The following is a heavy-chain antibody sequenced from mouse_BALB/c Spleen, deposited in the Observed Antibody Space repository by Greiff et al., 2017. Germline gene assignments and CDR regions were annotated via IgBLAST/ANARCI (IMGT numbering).Heavy chain of an antibody. V-gene: IGHV2-6-7*01. CDR3: ARERYGNYGYFDV. CDR2: IWGDGST. D-gene: IGHD2-10*02. J-gene: IGHJ1*01. Sequence: VQVVESGPGLVAPSQSLSITCTVSGFSLTGYGVNWVRQPPGKGLEWLGMIWGDGSTDYNSALKSRLSISKDNSKSQVFLKMNSLQTDDTARYYCARERYGNYGYFDVWGAGTTVTVSS. CDR1: GFSLTGYG.